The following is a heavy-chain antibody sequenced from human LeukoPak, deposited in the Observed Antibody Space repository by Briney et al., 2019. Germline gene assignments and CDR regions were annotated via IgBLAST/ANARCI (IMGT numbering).Heavy chain of an antibody. CDR3: ARGAYGSGSYYPDY. Sequence: PGGSLRLSCAASGFTVSSNYMSWVRQAPGKGLEWVSVIYSGGSTHYADSVKGRFTISRDNSKNTLYLQMNSLRAEDTAVYYCARGAYGSGSYYPDYWGQGTLVTVSS. J-gene: IGHJ4*02. D-gene: IGHD3-10*01. V-gene: IGHV3-66*01. CDR2: IYSGGST. CDR1: GFTVSSNY.